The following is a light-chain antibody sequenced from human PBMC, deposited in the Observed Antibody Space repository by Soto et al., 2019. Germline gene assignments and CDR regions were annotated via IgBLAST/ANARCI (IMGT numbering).Light chain of an antibody. CDR3: QQYDGNWWT. J-gene: IGKJ1*01. Sequence: DIQMTQSPSTLSASVGDRVVITCRASQTVSTWLAWYQQKPGKAPKLLISKVSTLESGVPPRFSGSGSGTEFTLSISSLQPEDFATYYRQQYDGNWWTFGQGTKVEIK. CDR1: QTVSTW. V-gene: IGKV1-5*03. CDR2: KVS.